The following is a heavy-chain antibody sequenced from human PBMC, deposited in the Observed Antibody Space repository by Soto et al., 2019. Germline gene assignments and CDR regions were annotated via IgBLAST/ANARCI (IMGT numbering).Heavy chain of an antibody. CDR3: ARGLAMVRGVHGV. Sequence: SETLSLTCTVSGGSISSGGYYWSWIRQHPGKGLEWIGYIYYSGSTYYNPSLKSRVTISVDTSKNQFSLKLSSVTAADTAVYYCARGLAMVRGVHGVWGQGTLVTVSS. V-gene: IGHV4-31*03. D-gene: IGHD3-10*01. J-gene: IGHJ4*02. CDR2: IYYSGST. CDR1: GGSISSGGYY.